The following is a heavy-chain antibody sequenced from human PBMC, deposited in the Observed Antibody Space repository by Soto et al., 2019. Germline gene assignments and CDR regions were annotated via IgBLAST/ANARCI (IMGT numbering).Heavy chain of an antibody. CDR3: ARWGEGYDSSGPDDP. Sequence: QVQLQESGPGLVKSSQTLSLTCTVSGGSISSGDYYWSWIRQPPGKGLEWIGYIYYSGSTYYNPSLKSRVTISVDTSKNQFSLKLSSVTAADTAVYYCARWGEGYDSSGPDDPWGQGTLVTVSS. J-gene: IGHJ5*02. D-gene: IGHD3-22*01. CDR1: GGSISSGDYY. CDR2: IYYSGST. V-gene: IGHV4-30-4*01.